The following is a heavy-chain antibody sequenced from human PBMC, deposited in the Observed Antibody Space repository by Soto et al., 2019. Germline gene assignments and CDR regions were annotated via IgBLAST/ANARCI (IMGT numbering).Heavy chain of an antibody. CDR3: PRMGLWGKLTDL. CDR1: GLTFGLYC. D-gene: IGHD7-27*01. J-gene: IGHJ4*02. V-gene: IGHV3-7*01. CDR2: LKRDGSEK. Sequence: XGSLTLSFAASGLTFGLYCRGGVGQAPGKGLEWVANLKRDGSEKYFLESVKGRFTMSRDNAKNSFYLHMNNLRAEDTAVYFCPRMGLWGKLTDLWGQGTSVTVSS.